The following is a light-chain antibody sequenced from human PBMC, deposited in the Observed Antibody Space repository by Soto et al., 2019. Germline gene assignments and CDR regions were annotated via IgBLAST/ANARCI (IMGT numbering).Light chain of an antibody. CDR1: QSISSW. Sequence: DIQMTQSPSTLSASVGDRVTITYRASQSISSWLAWYQQKPGKAPKLVIYDASSLESGVPSRFSGSGSGTKFTLTIASLKTDDFATYYCQQYETFSGTFGQGTKVDIK. J-gene: IGKJ1*01. CDR3: QQYETFSGT. CDR2: DAS. V-gene: IGKV1-5*01.